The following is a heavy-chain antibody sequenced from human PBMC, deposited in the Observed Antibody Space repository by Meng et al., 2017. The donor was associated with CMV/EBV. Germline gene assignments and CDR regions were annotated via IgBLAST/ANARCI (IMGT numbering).Heavy chain of an antibody. J-gene: IGHJ4*02. CDR1: GCFFCGFF. CDR2: IYSTGGT. D-gene: IGHD3-22*01. Sequence: QWHLTGPGQGLLTPSAPMPISCSVSGCFFCGFFWTWIRQPAGKGLEWIGRIYSTGGTNYNPSFESRVTISLDGSNNQFSLKLNSVTAGDTAIYYCARERGDDSGYNFDSWGQGTLVTVSS. CDR3: ARERGDDSGYNFDS. V-gene: IGHV4-4*07.